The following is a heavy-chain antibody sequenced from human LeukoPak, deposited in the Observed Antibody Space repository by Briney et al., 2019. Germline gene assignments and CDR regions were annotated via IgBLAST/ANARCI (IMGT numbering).Heavy chain of an antibody. CDR1: GFTLDDYG. V-gene: IGHV3-20*04. J-gene: IGHJ4*02. Sequence: PGGSLRLSCAASGFTLDDYGMSWVRQAPGKGLEWVSGINWNGGSTGYADSVKGRFTISRDNAKNSLYLQMNSLRAKDTALYYCARAPTAYSSGWYVDYWGQGTLVTVSS. CDR2: INWNGGST. D-gene: IGHD6-19*01. CDR3: ARAPTAYSSGWYVDY.